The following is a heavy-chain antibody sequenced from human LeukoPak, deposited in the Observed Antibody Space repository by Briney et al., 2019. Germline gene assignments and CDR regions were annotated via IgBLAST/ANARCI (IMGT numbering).Heavy chain of an antibody. D-gene: IGHD5-18*01. CDR2: IYYSGRT. CDR3: ARGFRGYSYGTPYYYYGMDV. V-gene: IGHV4-59*01. CDR1: GGSISTNY. J-gene: IGHJ6*02. Sequence: SETLSLTCTVFGGSISTNYWSWIRQPPGKGLEWIGYIYYSGRTNYNPSLKSRVTISVDTSKNQFSLKLSSVTAADTAVYYCARGFRGYSYGTPYYYYGMDVWGQGTTVTVSS.